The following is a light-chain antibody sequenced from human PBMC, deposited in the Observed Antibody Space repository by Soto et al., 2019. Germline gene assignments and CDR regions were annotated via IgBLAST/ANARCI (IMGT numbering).Light chain of an antibody. CDR3: QQRRNWPPYT. J-gene: IGKJ2*01. CDR1: QSVSSY. Sequence: EIVLTQSPATLSLSPGERATLSCRASQSVSSYLAWYQQKPGQAPRLLIYDASNRATGIPARFSGGGSGTDFTLTVSSLEPEDFAVYYCQQRRNWPPYTFGQGTKLEIK. V-gene: IGKV3-11*01. CDR2: DAS.